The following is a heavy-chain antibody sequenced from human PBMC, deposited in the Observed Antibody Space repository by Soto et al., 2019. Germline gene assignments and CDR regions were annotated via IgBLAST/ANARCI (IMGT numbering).Heavy chain of an antibody. V-gene: IGHV1-3*01. J-gene: IGHJ4*02. CDR3: ARGSVVVTARIGY. D-gene: IGHD2-21*02. CDR1: GYTFTSYA. CDR2: INAGNGNT. Sequence: ASVKVSCKASGYTFTSYAMHWVRQAPGQRLEWMGWINAGNGNTKYSQKFQGRVTITRDTSASTAYMELSSLRSEDTAVCYCARGSVVVTARIGYWGQGTLVTVSS.